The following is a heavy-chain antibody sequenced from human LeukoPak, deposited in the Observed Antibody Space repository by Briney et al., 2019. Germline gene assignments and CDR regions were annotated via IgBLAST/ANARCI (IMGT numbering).Heavy chain of an antibody. CDR2: ISFDGTKN. V-gene: IGHV3-30*01. CDR3: ARGDSSGWIYYYGMDV. CDR1: GFSFTTYV. J-gene: IGHJ6*04. Sequence: GKSLRLSCAPSGFSFTTYVLHWVRQPPRRGVEWVAGISFDGTKNYYADSVKGRFSISRDNSRDTLYLQMTSVRPDDTAVYYCARGDSSGWIYYYGMDVWGNGTTVTVSS. D-gene: IGHD6-19*01.